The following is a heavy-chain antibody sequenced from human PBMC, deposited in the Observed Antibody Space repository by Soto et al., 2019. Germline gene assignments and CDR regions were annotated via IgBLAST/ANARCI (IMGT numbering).Heavy chain of an antibody. CDR1: GYTCTSDG. Sequence: ASVKVCCRASGYTCTSDGIGGGRQAPGQRLEWMGWISAYNGNTNYAQKLQGRVTMTTDTSTSTAYMELRSLRSDDTAVYYCARDYYDILTGPRNDAFDIWGQGTMVTVSS. V-gene: IGHV1-18*01. D-gene: IGHD3-9*01. CDR3: ARDYYDILTGPRNDAFDI. J-gene: IGHJ3*02. CDR2: ISAYNGNT.